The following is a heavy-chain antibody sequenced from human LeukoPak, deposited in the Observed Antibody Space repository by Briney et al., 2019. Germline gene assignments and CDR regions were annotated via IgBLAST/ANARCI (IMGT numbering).Heavy chain of an antibody. CDR1: GGSFSGYY. CDR2: INHSGST. Sequence: SETLSLTCAVYGGSFSGYYWSWIRQPPGKGLEWVGEINHSGSTNYNPSLKSRVTISVDTSKNQFSLKLSSVTAADTAVYYCARHRRYYGSGSYYNARFDPWGQGTLVTVSS. J-gene: IGHJ5*02. V-gene: IGHV4-34*01. D-gene: IGHD3-10*01. CDR3: ARHRRYYGSGSYYNARFDP.